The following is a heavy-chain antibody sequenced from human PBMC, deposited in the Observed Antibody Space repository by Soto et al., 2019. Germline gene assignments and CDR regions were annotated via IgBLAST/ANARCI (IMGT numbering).Heavy chain of an antibody. D-gene: IGHD3-22*01. V-gene: IGHV3-21*01. CDR3: ARDNVDSSGYYAQLDY. Sequence: EVQLVESGGGLVKPGGSLRLSCAASGFTFSSYSMNWVRQAPGKALEWVSSISSSSSYIYYAESVKGRFTISRDNTKNSLYLQINSLRAEETAVYYCARDNVDSSGYYAQLDYWGQGTLVTVSS. CDR1: GFTFSSYS. CDR2: ISSSSSYI. J-gene: IGHJ4*02.